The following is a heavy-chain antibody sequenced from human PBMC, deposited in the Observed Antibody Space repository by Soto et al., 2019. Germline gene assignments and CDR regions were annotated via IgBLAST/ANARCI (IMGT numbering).Heavy chain of an antibody. J-gene: IGHJ4*02. CDR2: ISSSSSYI. CDR1: GFTFSSYS. V-gene: IGHV3-21*01. CDR3: ARDPREYYYDSSGYYPFDY. Sequence: GGSLRLSCAASGFTFSSYSMNWVRQAPGKGLEWVSSISSSSSYIYYADSVKGRFTISRDNAKNSLYRQMNSLRAEDTAVYYCARDPREYYYDSSGYYPFDYWGQGTLVTVSS. D-gene: IGHD3-22*01.